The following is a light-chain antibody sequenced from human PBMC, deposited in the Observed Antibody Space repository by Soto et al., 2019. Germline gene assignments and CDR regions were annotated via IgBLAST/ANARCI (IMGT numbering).Light chain of an antibody. CDR2: ATS. J-gene: IGKJ1*01. V-gene: IGKV3-15*01. CDR1: QSVSSG. CDR3: LQYNNWPT. Sequence: EIVMTQSPATLSVSPGERATLSCRASQSVSSGLAWYQQKPGQAPRLLIYATSSRATGVPARFSGSGSGTEFTLTISSLQSEDFAVYYCLQYNNWPTFGQGTKVEIK.